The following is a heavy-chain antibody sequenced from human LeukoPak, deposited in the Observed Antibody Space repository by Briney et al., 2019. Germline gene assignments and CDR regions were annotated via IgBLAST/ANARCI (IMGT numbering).Heavy chain of an antibody. CDR3: ARSGPLRYYYMDV. CDR1: GYTFTGYY. V-gene: IGHV1-2*02. Sequence: ASVEVSCKASGYTFTGYYMHWVRQAPGQGLEWMGWINPNSGGTNYAQKFQGRVTMTRDTSISTAYMELSRLRSDDTAVYYCARSGPLRYYYMDVWGKGTTVTVSS. CDR2: INPNSGGT. J-gene: IGHJ6*03.